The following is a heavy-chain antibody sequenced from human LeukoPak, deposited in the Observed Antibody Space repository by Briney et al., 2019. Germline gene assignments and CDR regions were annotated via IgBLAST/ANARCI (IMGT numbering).Heavy chain of an antibody. CDR1: GFTFSNAW. J-gene: IGHJ4*02. CDR2: IKIKADGGPT. V-gene: IGHV3-15*01. D-gene: IGHD3-10*01. CDR3: TTDDSYSGSGTYCPLGSY. Sequence: KPGGTLRLSCAASGFTFSNAWTSSVRQAPGKGLEWVVRIKIKADGGPTDYTAPMKGRVSMSIDDSKNTLYLQMNSLKTEDTAVYYCTTDDSYSGSGTYCPLGSYRGQGTLVTVSS.